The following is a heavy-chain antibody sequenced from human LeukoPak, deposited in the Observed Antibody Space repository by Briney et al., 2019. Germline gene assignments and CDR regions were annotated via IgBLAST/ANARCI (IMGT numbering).Heavy chain of an antibody. CDR2: IHYSGGA. CDR1: GGSISSSSYY. Sequence: SETLSLTCTVSGGSISSSSYYWGWIRQPPGKALEWIGNIHYSGGAYYRPSLKSRVTISVDTSKNQFSLKLSSVTAADTAVYYCARQEGYSYEPYFDYWGQGTLVTVSS. V-gene: IGHV4-39*01. D-gene: IGHD5-18*01. CDR3: ARQEGYSYEPYFDY. J-gene: IGHJ4*02.